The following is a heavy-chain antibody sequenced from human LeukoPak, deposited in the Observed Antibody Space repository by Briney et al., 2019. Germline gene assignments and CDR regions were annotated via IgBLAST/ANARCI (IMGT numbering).Heavy chain of an antibody. J-gene: IGHJ4*02. CDR3: ARGGYYYDGTFDY. CDR2: IYYSGST. Sequence: SETLFLTCTVSGGSISSYYWSWIRQPPGKGLEWIGYIYYSGSTNYNPSLKSRVTISVDTSKNQFSLKLSSVTAADTAVYYCARGGYYYDGTFDYWGQGTLVTVSS. CDR1: GGSISSYY. V-gene: IGHV4-59*01. D-gene: IGHD3-22*01.